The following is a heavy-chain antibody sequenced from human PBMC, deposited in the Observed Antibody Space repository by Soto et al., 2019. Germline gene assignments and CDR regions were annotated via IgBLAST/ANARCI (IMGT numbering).Heavy chain of an antibody. CDR2: ISGSGGTT. J-gene: IGHJ1*01. D-gene: IGHD6-13*01. Sequence: GGSLRLSCAASGFSFSTYAMSWVRQAPGKGLEWVSGISGSGGTTYYADSVKGRFTISRDNSKNTLYLQVNSLRVEDMAVYYCAKDQAAAGTISRYFQHWGQGTLVTVSS. CDR1: GFSFSTYA. V-gene: IGHV3-23*01. CDR3: AKDQAAAGTISRYFQH.